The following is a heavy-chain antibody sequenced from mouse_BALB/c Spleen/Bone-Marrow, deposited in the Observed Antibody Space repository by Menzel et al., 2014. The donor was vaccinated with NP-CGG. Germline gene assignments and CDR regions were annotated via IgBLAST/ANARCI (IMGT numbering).Heavy chain of an antibody. J-gene: IGHJ2*01. Sequence: EVQLVESGPSLVKPSQPLSLPCSVTGDSITSGYWNWIRKFPGNKLEYMGYINYSGSTYYSPSLKSRISITRDTSRNQYYLQLNSVTTEDTATYYCATYDGFYFDYWGQGTTLTVSS. CDR1: GDSITSGY. CDR2: INYSGST. V-gene: IGHV3-8*02. D-gene: IGHD2-3*01. CDR3: ATYDGFYFDY.